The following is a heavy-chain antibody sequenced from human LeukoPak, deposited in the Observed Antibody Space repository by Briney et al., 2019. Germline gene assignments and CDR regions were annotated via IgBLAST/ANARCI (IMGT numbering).Heavy chain of an antibody. J-gene: IGHJ4*02. CDR2: IYYSGST. CDR1: GGSFSSYY. CDR3: ARVYSSGWYYVYFDY. V-gene: IGHV4-59*08. D-gene: IGHD6-19*01. Sequence: SETLSLTCAVYGGSFSSYYWSWIRQPPGKGLEWIRYIYYSGSTNYNPSLKSRVTISVDTSKNQFSLKLSSVTAADTAVYYCARVYSSGWYYVYFDYWGQGTLVTVSS.